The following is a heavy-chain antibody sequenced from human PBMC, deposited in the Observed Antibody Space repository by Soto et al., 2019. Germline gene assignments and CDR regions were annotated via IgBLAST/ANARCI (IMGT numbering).Heavy chain of an antibody. CDR3: ARGSGSGSFLIDY. CDR1: GFTFSNYA. J-gene: IGHJ4*02. D-gene: IGHD3-10*01. CDR2: TSDDESRR. Sequence: VHLVESGGGVVQPGRSLRLSCAASGFTFSNYAMHWVRQAPGKGLAWMAITSDDESRRYYADSVRGRFTISRDNSKNTLYLEMNSLRDEDTALFYCARGSGSGSFLIDYWGQGILVTVSS. V-gene: IGHV3-30*04.